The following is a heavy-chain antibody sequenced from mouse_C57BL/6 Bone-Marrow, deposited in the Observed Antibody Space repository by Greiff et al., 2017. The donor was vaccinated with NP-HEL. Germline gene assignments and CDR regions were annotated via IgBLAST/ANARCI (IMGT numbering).Heavy chain of an antibody. CDR2: IYPGNSDT. CDR3: TYGNYYYAMDY. J-gene: IGHJ4*01. CDR1: GYTFTSYW. Sequence: VHVKQSGTVLARPGASVKMSCKTSGYTFTSYWRHWVKQRPGQGLEWIGAIYPGNSDTSYNQKFKGKAKLTAVTSASTAYMELSSLTNEDSAVYYCTYGNYYYAMDYWGQGTSVTVSS. D-gene: IGHD2-1*01. V-gene: IGHV1-5*01.